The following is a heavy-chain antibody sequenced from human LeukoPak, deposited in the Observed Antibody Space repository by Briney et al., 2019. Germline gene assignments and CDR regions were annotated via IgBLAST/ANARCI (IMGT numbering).Heavy chain of an antibody. Sequence: SETLSLTCTVPGGSISSYYWSWIRQPPGKGLEWIGYIYYSGSTNYNPSLKSRVTISVDTSKNQFSLKLSSVTAADTAVYYCARGQRAGREDYWGQGTLVTVSS. CDR2: IYYSGST. J-gene: IGHJ4*02. D-gene: IGHD6-13*01. V-gene: IGHV4-59*01. CDR1: GGSISSYY. CDR3: ARGQRAGREDY.